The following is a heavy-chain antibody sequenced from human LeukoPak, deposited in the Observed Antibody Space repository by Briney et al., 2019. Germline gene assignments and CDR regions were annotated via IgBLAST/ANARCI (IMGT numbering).Heavy chain of an antibody. CDR3: VRDRGYCSGGTCYALWDY. D-gene: IGHD2-15*01. CDR2: VSGSGTTT. V-gene: IGHV3-23*01. J-gene: IGHJ4*02. CDR1: GFTVRNYA. Sequence: GGSLRLSCAASGFTVRNYAMNWVRQAPGKGPEWVSVVSGSGTTTDYADSVKGRFTISRDNSKNTLYLQMNSLRAEDTAMYYCVRDRGYCSGGTCYALWDYWGQGTLVTVSS.